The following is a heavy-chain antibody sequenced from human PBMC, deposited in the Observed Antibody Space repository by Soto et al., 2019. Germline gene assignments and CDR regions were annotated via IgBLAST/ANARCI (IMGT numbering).Heavy chain of an antibody. CDR1: GYTFSSYG. CDR3: ARNGLDFGELAPAHHYYYGMDV. J-gene: IGHJ6*02. V-gene: IGHV1-18*04. D-gene: IGHD3-10*01. CDR2: ISAYNGNA. Sequence: DSVKVSCKASGYTFSSYGISWVRQAPGQGLEWMGWISAYNGNANYAQKLQGRVTMTTDTSTSTAYMELRSMRSDDTAVYYCARNGLDFGELAPAHHYYYGMDVWGQGTTVTVSS.